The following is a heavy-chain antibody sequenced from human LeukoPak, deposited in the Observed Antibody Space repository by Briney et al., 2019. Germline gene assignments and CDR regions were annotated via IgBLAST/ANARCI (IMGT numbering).Heavy chain of an antibody. V-gene: IGHV4-4*07. CDR2: IYTSGST. CDR1: GGSISSYY. CDR3: ARDTPRGVIAAAGRGRYYFDY. J-gene: IGHJ4*02. Sequence: PSETLSLTCTVSGGSISSYYWGWIRQPAGKGLEWIGRIYTSGSTNYNPSLKSRVTISVDTSKNQFSLKLSSVTAADTAVYYCARDTPRGVIAAAGRGRYYFDYWGQGTLVTVSS. D-gene: IGHD6-13*01.